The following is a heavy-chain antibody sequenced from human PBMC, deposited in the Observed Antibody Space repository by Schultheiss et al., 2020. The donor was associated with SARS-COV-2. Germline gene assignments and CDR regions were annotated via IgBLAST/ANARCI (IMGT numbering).Heavy chain of an antibody. Sequence: GGSLRLSCKGSGYSFTSYWIGWVRQMPGKGLEWMGIIYPGDSDTRYSPSFQGQVTISADKSISTAYLQWSSLKASDTAMYYCVRQKQRSSSWSYNWFDPWGQGTLVTVSS. J-gene: IGHJ5*02. CDR1: GYSFTSYW. CDR2: IYPGDSDT. D-gene: IGHD6-13*01. V-gene: IGHV5-51*01. CDR3: VRQKQRSSSWSYNWFDP.